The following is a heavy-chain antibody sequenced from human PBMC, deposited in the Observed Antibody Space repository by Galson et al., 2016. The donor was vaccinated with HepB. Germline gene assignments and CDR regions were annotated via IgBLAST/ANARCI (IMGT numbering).Heavy chain of an antibody. J-gene: IGHJ5*02. CDR1: GGTFSSYG. CDR3: ARVVQELDWGSGGPNWFDP. CDR2: IIPIYGTV. Sequence: SVKVSCKASGGTFSSYGISWVRQAPGQGLEWMGGIIPIYGTVNYAQKFQGRVTITADESTSTAYMELSSLISDDTAVYFCARVVQELDWGSGGPNWFDPWGQGTLVTVSS. V-gene: IGHV1-69*13. D-gene: IGHD7-27*01.